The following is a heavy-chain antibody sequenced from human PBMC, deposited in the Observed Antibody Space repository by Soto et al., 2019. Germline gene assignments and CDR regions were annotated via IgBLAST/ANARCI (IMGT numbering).Heavy chain of an antibody. V-gene: IGHV4-31*03. Sequence: QVQLQESGPGLVKPSQTLSLYCTVSGGSISSGEYYWSWIRQLPGMGLEWIGSIYHSVSAYYNTSLRSRLTISEDTSKNQFSLKLSSVTAADTAVYFCAKYSSSSAFDIWGQGTMVTVSS. CDR1: GGSISSGEYY. CDR2: IYHSVSA. CDR3: AKYSSSSAFDI. J-gene: IGHJ3*02. D-gene: IGHD6-6*01.